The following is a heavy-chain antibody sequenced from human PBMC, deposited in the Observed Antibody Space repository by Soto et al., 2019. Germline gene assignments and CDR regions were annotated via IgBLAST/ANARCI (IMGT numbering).Heavy chain of an antibody. V-gene: IGHV4-59*11. CDR2: IYYRGST. CDR3: ARDGREASGMDV. Sequence: SETLSLTYTVSGGSISSHYWSWVRQAPGKGLEWIGHIYYRGSTTYNPSLRSRSTISVDTSNNQFSLKLNSVTTADTAVYYCARDGREASGMDVWGQGTKVTVSS. J-gene: IGHJ6*02. CDR1: GGSISSHY. D-gene: IGHD1-26*01.